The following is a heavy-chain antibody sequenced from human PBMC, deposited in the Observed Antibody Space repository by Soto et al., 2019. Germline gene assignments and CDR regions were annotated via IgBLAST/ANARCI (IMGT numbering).Heavy chain of an antibody. CDR2: IWYDGSNK. V-gene: IGHV3-33*01. CDR1: GFTFSSYG. Sequence: GGSLRLSCAASGFTFSSYGMHWVRQAPGKGLEWVAVIWYDGSNKYYADSVKGRFTISRDNSKNTLYLQMNSLRAEDTAVYYCARDDLRLGRDYYYGMDVWGQGTTVTVSS. CDR3: ARDDLRLGRDYYYGMDV. J-gene: IGHJ6*02. D-gene: IGHD6-6*01.